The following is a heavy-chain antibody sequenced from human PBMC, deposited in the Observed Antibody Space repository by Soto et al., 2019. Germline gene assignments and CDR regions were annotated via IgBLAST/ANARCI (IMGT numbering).Heavy chain of an antibody. CDR2: ISGSGGST. J-gene: IGHJ4*02. CDR1: GFTFSSYA. Sequence: GGSLRLSCAASGFTFSSYAMSWVRQAPGKGLEWVSAISGSGGSTYYADSVKGRFTISRDNSKNTLYLQMNSLRAEETAVCYCSITVRGTCYFGYLGQTTLVTVSS. CDR3: SITVRGTCYFGY. D-gene: IGHD1-1*01. V-gene: IGHV3-23*01.